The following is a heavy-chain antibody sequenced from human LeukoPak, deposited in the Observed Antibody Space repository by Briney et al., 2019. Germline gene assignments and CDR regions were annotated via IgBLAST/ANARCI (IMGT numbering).Heavy chain of an antibody. CDR1: GFIFRTYW. D-gene: IGHD6-19*01. CDR3: ASPTLGYSSGWCLDL. J-gene: IGHJ2*01. Sequence: PGGSLRLSCAASGFIFRTYWMHWVRQAPGKGLVWVSRISGDGRSTSYADFVKGRFTISRDNAKNTLYLQIHSLRAEDTAVYYCASPTLGYSSGWCLDLWGRGTLVTVSS. CDR2: ISGDGRST. V-gene: IGHV3-74*01.